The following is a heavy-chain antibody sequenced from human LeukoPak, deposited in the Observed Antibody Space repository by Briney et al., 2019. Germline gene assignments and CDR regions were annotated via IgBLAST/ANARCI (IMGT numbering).Heavy chain of an antibody. CDR3: ARSALHGSGTYYKAPFDP. D-gene: IGHD3-10*01. CDR1: GGSFSGYY. CDR2: INHSGST. J-gene: IGHJ5*02. Sequence: SETLSLTSAVYGGSFSGYYWSWIRQPPGKGLEWIGEINHSGSTNYNPSLKSRVTISVDTSKNQFSLKLSSVTAAATAVYYCARSALHGSGTYYKAPFDPWGQGTLVTVSS. V-gene: IGHV4-34*01.